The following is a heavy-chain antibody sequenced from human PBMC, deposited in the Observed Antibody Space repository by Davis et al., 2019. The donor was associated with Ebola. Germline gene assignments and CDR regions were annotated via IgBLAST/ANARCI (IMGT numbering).Heavy chain of an antibody. D-gene: IGHD2-15*01. Sequence: PGGSLRLSCAASGFTFSNPWMNWVRQAPGQGLEWVGFIRSKAYGGTTEYAASVKGRFTISRDDSKSIAYLQMNSLKTEDTAVYYCTRAPPVYCSGGSCYSPRGGLKDAFDIWGQGTMVTVSS. CDR1: GFTFSNPW. J-gene: IGHJ3*02. V-gene: IGHV3-49*04. CDR2: IRSKAYGGTT. CDR3: TRAPPVYCSGGSCYSPRGGLKDAFDI.